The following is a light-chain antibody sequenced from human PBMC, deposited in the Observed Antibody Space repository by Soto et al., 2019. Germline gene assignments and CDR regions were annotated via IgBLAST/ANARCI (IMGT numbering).Light chain of an antibody. CDR1: ESVSTN. Sequence: IEMTHCLAILPRATGERVTLSFRASESVSTNLAWYQQKAGQAPRLLIYGASTRATGIPARFSGSGSGTEFTLTIRRLQSEDFAVYYCQQYSIWRTFGQGTKVDIK. J-gene: IGKJ1*01. V-gene: IGKV3-15*01. CDR2: GAS. CDR3: QQYSIWRT.